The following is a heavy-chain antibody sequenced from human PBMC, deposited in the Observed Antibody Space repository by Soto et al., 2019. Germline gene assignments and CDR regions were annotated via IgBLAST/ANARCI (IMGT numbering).Heavy chain of an antibody. Sequence: PGGSLRLSCAASGFPFSIYSMNLVRQSPGKGLEWVSSISSSSSYIYYADSVKGRFTISRDNAKNSLYLQMNRLRAEETAVYYCERGHYYDTSGYDPQGWDYDDYGMDVWGQGIXVTVSS. V-gene: IGHV3-21*01. CDR1: GFPFSIYS. CDR2: ISSSSSYI. CDR3: ERGHYYDTSGYDPQGWDYDDYGMDV. D-gene: IGHD3-22*01. J-gene: IGHJ6*02.